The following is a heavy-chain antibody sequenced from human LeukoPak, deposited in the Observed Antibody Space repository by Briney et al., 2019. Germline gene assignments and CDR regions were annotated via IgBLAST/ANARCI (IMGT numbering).Heavy chain of an antibody. D-gene: IGHD4-17*01. CDR1: GFTFSDYY. Sequence: GGSLRLSCAASGFTFSDYYMSWIRQAPGKGLEWISFISSSSYTNYADSAKGRFTISRDNTKNSLYLQMNNLRAEDTAVYYCARGGADYVIGYWGQGTLVTVSS. V-gene: IGHV3-11*06. J-gene: IGHJ4*02. CDR2: ISSSSYT. CDR3: ARGGADYVIGY.